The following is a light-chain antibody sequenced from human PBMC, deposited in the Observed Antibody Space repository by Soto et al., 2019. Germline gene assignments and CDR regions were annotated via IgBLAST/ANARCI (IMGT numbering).Light chain of an antibody. J-gene: IGKJ5*01. V-gene: IGKV3-20*01. CDR1: QSVSNSY. CDR2: GAS. Sequence: EIVLTQSPGTLSLSPGERATLSCRASQSVSNSYLAWYQQKPGQAPRLLIYGASSRATGIPDRFSGSGSGTDFTLTIIRLEPEDFAVNYCQQYGSSPITFGQGTRLEI. CDR3: QQYGSSPIT.